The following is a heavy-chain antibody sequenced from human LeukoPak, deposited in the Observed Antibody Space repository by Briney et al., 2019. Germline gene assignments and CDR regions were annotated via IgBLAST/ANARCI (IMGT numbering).Heavy chain of an antibody. J-gene: IGHJ4*02. D-gene: IGHD6-19*01. Sequence: GRSMRLSRTPSGCSFSDYAMHWVRQAPGKGLEWVAILSYDGKNIEYADSVKGRFTISRDNSKKALYLQMSSLRAEDTAVYYCARDGRWLAYFDYWGQGTLVTVSS. V-gene: IGHV3-30*04. CDR2: LSYDGKNI. CDR1: GCSFSDYA. CDR3: ARDGRWLAYFDY.